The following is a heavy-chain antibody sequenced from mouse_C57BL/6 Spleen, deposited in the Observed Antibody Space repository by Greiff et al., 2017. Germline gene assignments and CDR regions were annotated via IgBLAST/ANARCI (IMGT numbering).Heavy chain of an antibody. V-gene: IGHV10-1*01. Sequence: EVHLVESGGGLVQPKGSLKLSCAASGFSFNTYAMNWVRQAPGKGLEWVARIRSKSNNYATYYADSVKDRFTISRDDSESMLYLQMNNLKTEDTAMYYCVRDGSSSFAYWGQGTLVTVSA. CDR2: IRSKSNNYAT. J-gene: IGHJ3*01. CDR1: GFSFNTYA. D-gene: IGHD1-1*01. CDR3: VRDGSSSFAY.